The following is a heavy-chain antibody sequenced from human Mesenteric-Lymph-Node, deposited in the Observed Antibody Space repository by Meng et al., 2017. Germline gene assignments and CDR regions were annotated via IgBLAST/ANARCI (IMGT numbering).Heavy chain of an antibody. V-gene: IGHV1-69*05. J-gene: IGHJ3*02. CDR2: IIPIFGTA. D-gene: IGHD1-26*01. CDR1: GGTFSSYA. CDR3: AKSFGSFSAFDI. Sequence: SVKVSCKASGGTFSSYAISWVRQAPGQGLEWMGGIIPIFGTANYAQKFQGRVTITTDEPTSTAYMELSSLRSEDTAVYYCAKSFGSFSAFDIWGQGTMVTVSS.